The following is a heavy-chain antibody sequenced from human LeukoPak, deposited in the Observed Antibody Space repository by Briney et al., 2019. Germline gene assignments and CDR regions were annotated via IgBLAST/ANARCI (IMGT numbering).Heavy chain of an antibody. J-gene: IGHJ4*02. CDR2: FSGNGGGT. Sequence: GGSLRLSCAASGFTFSSYAMSWVRQAPGRGLDWVSAFSGNGGGTYYADSVKGRFTISRDNSKNTLYLQMNSLRAEDTAVYYCARKDEHYGSGSFSYWGQGTLVTVSS. CDR3: ARKDEHYGSGSFSY. CDR1: GFTFSSYA. D-gene: IGHD3-10*01. V-gene: IGHV3-23*01.